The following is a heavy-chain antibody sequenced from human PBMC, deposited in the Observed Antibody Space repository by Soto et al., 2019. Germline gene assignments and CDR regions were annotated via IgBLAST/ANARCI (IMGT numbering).Heavy chain of an antibody. CDR2: INHSGST. CDR3: AAPGASAAGPDY. CDR1: GGSFSGYY. D-gene: IGHD6-13*01. Sequence: SETLSLTCAVYGGSFSGYYWSWIRQPPGKGLEWIGEINHSGSTNYNPSLKSRVTISVDTSKNQFSLKLSSVTAADTAVYYCAAPGASAAGPDYWGQGTLVTVSS. J-gene: IGHJ4*02. V-gene: IGHV4-34*01.